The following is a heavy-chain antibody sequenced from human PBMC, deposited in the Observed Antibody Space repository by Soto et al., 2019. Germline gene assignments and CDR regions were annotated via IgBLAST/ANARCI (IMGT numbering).Heavy chain of an antibody. D-gene: IGHD5-12*01. CDR1: GGSINSGDYY. J-gene: IGHJ5*02. CDR3: ARDRRWLPRGPNNWLDL. V-gene: IGHV4-30-4*01. CDR2: IYYDGNS. Sequence: SETLSLTCTVSGGSINSGDYYWTWVRQPPGKGLEWIGYIYYDGNSQHNPSLKSRVTMSIDTSKNQFSLNLSSVAAADTAVYYCARDRRWLPRGPNNWLDLWGQGTQVTVSS.